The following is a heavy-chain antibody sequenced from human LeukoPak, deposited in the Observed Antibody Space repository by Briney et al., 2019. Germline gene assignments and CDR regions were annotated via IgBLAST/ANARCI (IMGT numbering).Heavy chain of an antibody. Sequence: PGGSLRLSCAVSGFTFSSYAMHWVRQAPGKGLEWVAVISYDGSNKYYADSVKGRFTISRDNSKNTLYLQMNSLRAEDTAVYFCAGPYGDYRGDCYYGMDVWGQGTTVTV. V-gene: IGHV3-30-3*01. J-gene: IGHJ6*02. CDR2: ISYDGSNK. CDR1: GFTFSSYA. CDR3: AGPYGDYRGDCYYGMDV. D-gene: IGHD4-17*01.